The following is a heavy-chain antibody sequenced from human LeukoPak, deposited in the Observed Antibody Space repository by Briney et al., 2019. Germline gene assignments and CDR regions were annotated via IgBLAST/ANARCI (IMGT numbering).Heavy chain of an antibody. J-gene: IGHJ4*02. Sequence: PGGSLRLSCAASGFTFSSYAMSWVRLAPGKGLGWVSAISGSGSSTYYADSVKGRFTISRDNSKNTLYLQMNSLRAEDTAVYYCAKDFHISSGYSLNWGQRTLVTVSS. CDR3: AKDFHISSGYSLN. CDR2: ISGSGSST. V-gene: IGHV3-23*01. D-gene: IGHD3-22*01. CDR1: GFTFSSYA.